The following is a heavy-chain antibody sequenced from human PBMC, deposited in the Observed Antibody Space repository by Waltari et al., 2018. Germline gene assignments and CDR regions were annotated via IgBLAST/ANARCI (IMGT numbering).Heavy chain of an antibody. D-gene: IGHD4-4*01. J-gene: IGHJ4*02. Sequence: QVQLQESGPGLVKPSETLSLTCTVPGGSISSYYWSWIRQPPGKGLEWIGYIYYSGSTNYNPSLKSRVTISVDTSKNQFSLKLSSVTAADTAVYYCARGNPLDYWGQGTLVTVSS. CDR3: ARGNPLDY. CDR2: IYYSGST. V-gene: IGHV4-59*01. CDR1: GGSISSYY.